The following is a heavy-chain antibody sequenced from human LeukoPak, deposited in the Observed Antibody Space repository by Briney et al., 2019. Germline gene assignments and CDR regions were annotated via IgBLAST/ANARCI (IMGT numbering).Heavy chain of an antibody. CDR3: ARGTLKAAATDFDY. Sequence: GGSLRLSCAASGFTFSSYWMSWVRQAPGKGLEWVASIKQDGSEKYYVDSVKGRFTISRDNAKNSLYLQMNSLRAEDTALYYCARGTLKAAATDFDYWGQGTLVTVSS. V-gene: IGHV3-7*05. D-gene: IGHD6-13*01. CDR2: IKQDGSEK. CDR1: GFTFSSYW. J-gene: IGHJ4*02.